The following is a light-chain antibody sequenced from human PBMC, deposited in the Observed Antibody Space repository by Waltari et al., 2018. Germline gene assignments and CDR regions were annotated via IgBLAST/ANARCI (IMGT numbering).Light chain of an antibody. V-gene: IGKV3-15*01. CDR2: GES. J-gene: IGKJ4*01. Sequence: EIVMTQSPTTLSVSPGKTATLSCTTSQTVGTKLAWYQQKPGQAPRLIIFGESTRATGLPARFSASGSGTEFSLTISSLQSEDSAVYFCQHYYNWPLTFGGGT. CDR3: QHYYNWPLT. CDR1: QTVGTK.